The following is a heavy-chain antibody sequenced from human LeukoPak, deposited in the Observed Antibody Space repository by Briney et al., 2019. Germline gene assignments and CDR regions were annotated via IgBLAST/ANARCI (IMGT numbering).Heavy chain of an antibody. CDR1: GFTSSSYA. CDR3: VKLSSSSEFGY. D-gene: IGHD6-6*01. J-gene: IGHJ4*02. CDR2: ISSNGGST. V-gene: IGHV3-64D*06. Sequence: GGSLRLSCSASGFTSSSYAMHWVRQAPGKGLEYVSAISSNGGSTYYADSVKGRFTISRDNSKNTLYLQMSSLRAEDTAVYYCVKLSSSSEFGYWGQGTLVTVSS.